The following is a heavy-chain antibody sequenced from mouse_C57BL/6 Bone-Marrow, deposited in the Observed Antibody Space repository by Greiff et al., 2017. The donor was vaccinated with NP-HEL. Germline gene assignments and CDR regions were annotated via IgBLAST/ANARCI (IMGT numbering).Heavy chain of an antibody. CDR2: ISSGSSTI. J-gene: IGHJ3*01. CDR3: ARDGPLAY. CDR1: GFTFSDYG. Sequence: EVKLVESGGGLVKPGGSLKLSCAASGFTFSDYGMHWVRQAPEKGLEWVACISSGSSTIYYADTVKGRFTISRDNAKNTLFLQMTSLRSEDTAMYYCARDGPLAYWGQGTLVTVSA. D-gene: IGHD3-1*01. V-gene: IGHV5-17*01.